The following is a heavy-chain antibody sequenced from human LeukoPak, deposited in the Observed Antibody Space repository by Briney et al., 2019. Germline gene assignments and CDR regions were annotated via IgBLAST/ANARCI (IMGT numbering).Heavy chain of an antibody. D-gene: IGHD3-3*01. CDR3: ARXRKYYDFWSGYYNFDY. J-gene: IGHJ4*02. CDR1: GGSFSGYY. Sequence: PSETLSLTCAVYGGSFSGYYWSWIRQPPGKGLEWIGEINHSGSTNYNPSLKSRVTISVDTSKNQFSLKLSSVTAAATAVYYCARXRKYYDFWSGYYNFDYWGQGTLVTVSS. V-gene: IGHV4-34*01. CDR2: INHSGST.